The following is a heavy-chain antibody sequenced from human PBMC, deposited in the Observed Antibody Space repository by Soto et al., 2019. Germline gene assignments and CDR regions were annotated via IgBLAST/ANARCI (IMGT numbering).Heavy chain of an antibody. J-gene: IGHJ4*02. Sequence: GGSLRLSCAASGFTFSSYAMHWVRQAPGKWLEWVAVISYDGSNKYYADSVKGRFTISRDNSKNTLYLQMNSLRAEDTAVYYCARDSQISSDCGGDCALLVYYLDYWGQGXLVTVYS. CDR2: ISYDGSNK. CDR3: ARDSQISSDCGGDCALLVYYLDY. D-gene: IGHD2-21*02. V-gene: IGHV3-30-3*01. CDR1: GFTFSSYA.